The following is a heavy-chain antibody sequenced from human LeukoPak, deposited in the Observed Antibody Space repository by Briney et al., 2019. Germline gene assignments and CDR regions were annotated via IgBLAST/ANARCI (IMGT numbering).Heavy chain of an antibody. CDR1: GFTFNSYG. CDR2: IRYDGSYE. Sequence: PGRSLRLSCAASGFTFNSYGMHWVRQAPGKGLEWVAFIRYDGSYEYYADSVKGRFTISRDNSKTTLYLQMNSLRSEDTAVYYCAKDGGLHLYYYYNYMDIWGKGTTVTVSS. CDR3: AKDGGLHLYYYYNYMDI. V-gene: IGHV3-30*02. D-gene: IGHD5-24*01. J-gene: IGHJ6*03.